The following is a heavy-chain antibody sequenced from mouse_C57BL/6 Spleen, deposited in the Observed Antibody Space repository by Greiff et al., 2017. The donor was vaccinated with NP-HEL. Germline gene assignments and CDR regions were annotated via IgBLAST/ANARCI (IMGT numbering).Heavy chain of an antibody. V-gene: IGHV1-15*01. CDR2: IDPETGGT. D-gene: IGHD3-1*01. J-gene: IGHJ2*01. CDR1: GYTFTDYE. Sequence: QVQLQQSGAELVRPGASVTLSCEASGYTFTDYEMHWVKQTPVHGLEWIGAIDPETGGTAYNQKFKGKAILTADKSSSTAYMELRSLTSEDSAVYYCTRDFFGFGGYWGQGTTLTVSS. CDR3: TRDFFGFGGY.